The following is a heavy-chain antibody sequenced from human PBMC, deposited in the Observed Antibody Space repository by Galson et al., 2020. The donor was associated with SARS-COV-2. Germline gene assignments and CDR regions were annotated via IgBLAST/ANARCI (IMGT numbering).Heavy chain of an antibody. CDR3: ARDFGYSSGWYDY. D-gene: IGHD6-19*01. J-gene: IGHJ4*02. V-gene: IGHV2-70*12. CDR2: IDWDGTK. Sequence: SGPTLVKPTETLTLTCTFSGFSLTTDGMCVAWIRQPPGKALEWLALIDWDGTKYYSTSLKTRLTISRDTSKNQVVLRLTNVDPVDTATYFCARDFGYSSGWYDYWGQGALVAVSS. CDR1: GFSLTTDGMC.